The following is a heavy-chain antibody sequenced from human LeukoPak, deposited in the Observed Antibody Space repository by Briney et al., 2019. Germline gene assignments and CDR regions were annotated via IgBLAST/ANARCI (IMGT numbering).Heavy chain of an antibody. Sequence: SETLSLTCTVSGGSIAGFYWSWFRQSPGKRLEWIGYMYYSGSTYYNPSLKSRVSLSVDTSKNQLSLKLSSVTAADTAVYYCARAGYDILTGYCGAFDIWGQGTMVIVSS. J-gene: IGHJ3*02. CDR3: ARAGYDILTGYCGAFDI. D-gene: IGHD3-9*01. CDR1: GGSIAGFY. V-gene: IGHV4-59*12. CDR2: MYYSGST.